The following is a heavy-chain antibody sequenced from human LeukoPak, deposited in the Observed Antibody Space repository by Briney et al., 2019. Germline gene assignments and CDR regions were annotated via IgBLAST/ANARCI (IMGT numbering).Heavy chain of an antibody. D-gene: IGHD3-22*01. CDR1: GGDITTSIRSIGSYY. CDR3: ARAPYYYDSGGYWSKPRYFDY. V-gene: IGHV4-61*03. Sequence: SETLSLTCSVSGGDITTSIRSIGSYYWSWLRQPPGKGLEWISYIYDGGSANYNPSLKSRVTISVDMPKNHFSLKLTSVTAADTAIYYCARAPYYYDSGGYWSKPRYFDYWGQGIPVTVSS. J-gene: IGHJ4*02. CDR2: IYDGGSA.